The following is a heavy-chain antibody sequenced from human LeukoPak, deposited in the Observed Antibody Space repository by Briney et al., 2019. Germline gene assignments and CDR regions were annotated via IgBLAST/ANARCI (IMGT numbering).Heavy chain of an antibody. Sequence: SXTLSLTCTVSGGSISSGDYYWSWIRQPQGKGLEWIGYIYYSGSTYYNPSLKSRVTISVETSKNQFSLKLSSVTAADTAVYYCARRKYYYDSSGPWNWFDPWGQGTLVTVSS. CDR3: ARRKYYYDSSGPWNWFDP. D-gene: IGHD3-22*01. J-gene: IGHJ5*02. V-gene: IGHV4-30-4*08. CDR2: IYYSGST. CDR1: GGSISSGDYY.